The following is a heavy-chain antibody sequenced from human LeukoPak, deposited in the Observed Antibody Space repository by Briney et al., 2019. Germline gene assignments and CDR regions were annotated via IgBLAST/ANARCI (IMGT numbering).Heavy chain of an antibody. CDR3: AKTLGYCSGGSCYSGVIDY. Sequence: GGSLRLSCAASGFTFSSYAMSWVRQAPGKGLEWVSAISGSGGSTYYADSMKGRFTISRDNSKNTLYLQMNSLRAEDTAVYYCAKTLGYCSGGSCYSGVIDYWGQGTLVTVSS. V-gene: IGHV3-23*01. CDR2: ISGSGGST. D-gene: IGHD2-15*01. CDR1: GFTFSSYA. J-gene: IGHJ4*02.